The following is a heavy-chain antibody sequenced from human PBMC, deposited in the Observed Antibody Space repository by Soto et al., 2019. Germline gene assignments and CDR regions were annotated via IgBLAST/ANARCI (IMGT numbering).Heavy chain of an antibody. J-gene: IGHJ6*02. CDR2: ISGSGGST. D-gene: IGHD2-15*01. V-gene: IGHV3-23*01. CDR3: ASCSGGSCYAGTSNYYGLDL. CDR1: GFPFSSYA. Sequence: GGSLRLSCAASGFPFSSYAMNWVRQAPGKGLEWVSLISGSGGSTFYTDMLKGRFTISRDNSKNTLYLQMNSLRAEDTAVYFCASCSGGSCYAGTSNYYGLDLWGQGTTVTVSS.